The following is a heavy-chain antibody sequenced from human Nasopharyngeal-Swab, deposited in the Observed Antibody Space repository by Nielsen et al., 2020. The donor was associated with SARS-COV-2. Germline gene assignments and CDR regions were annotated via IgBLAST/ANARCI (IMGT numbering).Heavy chain of an antibody. J-gene: IGHJ5*02. V-gene: IGHV4-4*07. CDR1: GGSISSYC. CDR3: ARDGGGYTGWFDP. CDR2: IYTSGST. Sequence: GSLRLSCTVSGGSISSYCWSWIRQPAGKGLEWIGRIYTSGSTNYNPSLKSRVTMSVDTSKNQFSLKLSSVTAADTAVYYCARDGGGYTGWFDPWGQGTLVTVSS. D-gene: IGHD5-18*01.